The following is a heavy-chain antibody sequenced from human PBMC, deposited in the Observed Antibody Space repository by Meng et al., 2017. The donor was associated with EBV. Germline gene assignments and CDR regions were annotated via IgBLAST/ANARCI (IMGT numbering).Heavy chain of an antibody. CDR1: GGTFSSYA. V-gene: IGHV1-69*06. J-gene: IGHJ4*02. CDR3: ARAEIAAAGRLDY. D-gene: IGHD6-13*01. CDR2: IIPIFGTA. Sequence: QVHVVQSGAAVKKPGSSVKVSCTASGGTFSSYAISWVRQAPGQGLEWMGGIIPIFGTANYAQKFQGRVTITADKSTSTAYMEMSSLRSEDTAVYYCARAEIAAAGRLDYWGQGTLVTVSS.